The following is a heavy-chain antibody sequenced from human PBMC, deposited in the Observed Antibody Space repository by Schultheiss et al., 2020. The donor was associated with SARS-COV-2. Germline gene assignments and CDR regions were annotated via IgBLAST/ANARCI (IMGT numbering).Heavy chain of an antibody. CDR1: GFTFSTYA. CDR2: ISGSGGST. V-gene: IGHV3-23*01. CDR3: ARDQGYCSSTSCYTFDY. Sequence: GGSLRLSCAASGFTFSTYAMSCVRQAPGKGLEWVSAISGSGGSTYYADSVKGRFTISRDNAKNSLYLQMNSLRAEDTAVYYCARDQGYCSSTSCYTFDYWGQGTLVTVSS. J-gene: IGHJ4*02. D-gene: IGHD2-2*02.